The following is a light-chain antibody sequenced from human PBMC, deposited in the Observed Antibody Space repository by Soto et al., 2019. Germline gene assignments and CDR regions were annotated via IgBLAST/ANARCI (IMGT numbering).Light chain of an antibody. J-gene: IGKJ1*01. CDR1: QCINSW. CDR2: PTS. V-gene: IGKV3-11*01. Sequence: EIVLTQSPSSLSAFPGDRVTLSCRASQCINSWLAWYQHRPGQAPRLLIYPTSLRAAGIPARFSGSGSGTDFTLTISSLQPEDFAIYYCHQSYSSPRTFGQGTKVDIK. CDR3: HQSYSSPRT.